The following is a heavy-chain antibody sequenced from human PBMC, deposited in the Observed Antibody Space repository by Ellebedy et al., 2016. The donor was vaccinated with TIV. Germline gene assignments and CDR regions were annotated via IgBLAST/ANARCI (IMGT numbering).Heavy chain of an antibody. V-gene: IGHV3-7*01. CDR1: GFTFSSYW. D-gene: IGHD4-17*01. Sequence: GGSLRPSCAAPGFTFSSYWMSWVRQAPGKGLKWVANINQDGSETYHVDSLKGRFTISRDNAKNSLFLQMNSLGADDTAVYYCATDGSYGDYRSPTHAFELWGQGTLVTVSS. J-gene: IGHJ3*01. CDR3: ATDGSYGDYRSPTHAFEL. CDR2: INQDGSET.